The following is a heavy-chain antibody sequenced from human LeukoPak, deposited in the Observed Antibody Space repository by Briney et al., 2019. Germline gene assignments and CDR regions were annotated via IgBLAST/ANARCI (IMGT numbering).Heavy chain of an antibody. V-gene: IGHV3-21*06. CDR3: ARPMVRETDWYFDL. Sequence: GGSLRLSCAASAFTLSNYYMTWVRQPPGKGLEWVSSISDSGRYIYYADSVKGRFTISRDNAKNSLYLQMNSLTDEDTAVYYCARPMVRETDWYFDLWGRGTLVTVSS. J-gene: IGHJ2*01. CDR2: ISDSGRYI. D-gene: IGHD3-10*01. CDR1: AFTLSNYY.